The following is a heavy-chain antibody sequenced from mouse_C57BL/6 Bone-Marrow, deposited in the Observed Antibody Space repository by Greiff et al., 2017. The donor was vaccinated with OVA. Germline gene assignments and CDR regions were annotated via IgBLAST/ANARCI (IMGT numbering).Heavy chain of an antibody. D-gene: IGHD1-1*01. CDR1: GFNIKDDY. CDR3: TPHYCGSSHGAMDY. CDR2: IDPENGDT. V-gene: IGHV14-4*01. J-gene: IGHJ4*01. Sequence: VQLQQSGAELVRPGASVKLSCTASGFNIKDDYMHWVKQRPEQGLEWIGWIDPENGDTEYASKFQGKATITADTSSNTAYLQLSSLTSEDTAVDYCTPHYCGSSHGAMDYWGQGTSVTVSS.